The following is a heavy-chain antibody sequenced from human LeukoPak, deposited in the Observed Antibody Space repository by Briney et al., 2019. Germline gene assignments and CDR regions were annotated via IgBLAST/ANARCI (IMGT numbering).Heavy chain of an antibody. V-gene: IGHV4-39*01. CDR2: IYYTGST. D-gene: IGHD5-18*01. CDR3: ARQSTAMGDY. CDR1: GTSVKSGASY. J-gene: IGHJ4*02. Sequence: SETLSLTCTVSGTSVKSGASYWGWIRQPPGKGLEWIGTIYYTGSTYYNPSLKSRVTISVDTSKNQFSLKLSSVTAADTAVYYCARQSTAMGDYWGQGTLVTVSS.